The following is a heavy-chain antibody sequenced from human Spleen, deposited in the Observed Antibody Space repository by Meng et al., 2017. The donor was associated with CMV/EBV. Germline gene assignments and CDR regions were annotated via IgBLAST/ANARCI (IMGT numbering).Heavy chain of an antibody. CDR1: GYTFTDYG. CDR2: ISAYNGNT. J-gene: IGHJ4*02. CDR3: AREGRSYYGSGSYYTN. D-gene: IGHD3-10*01. Sequence: ASVKVSCKTSGYTFTDYGVSWVRQAPGQGLEWMGWISAYNGNTNYAQKLQGRVTMTTETSTSTAYMELRSLRSDDTAVYYCAREGRSYYGSGSYYTNWGQGTLVTVSS. V-gene: IGHV1-18*01.